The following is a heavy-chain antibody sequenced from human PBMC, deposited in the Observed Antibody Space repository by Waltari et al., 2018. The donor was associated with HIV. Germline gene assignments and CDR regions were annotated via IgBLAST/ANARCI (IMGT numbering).Heavy chain of an antibody. Sequence: QVQSVQPGAAVKKPGHSGKLSCRASADTFTAYYTHCVRPRPGQGLEWVGRINPNSGGTNYAQKFQGRVTMTRETSISTAYMDLDRLTSDDTAVYYCATTLLNDPKAGWFDPWGQGTLVTVSS. V-gene: IGHV1-2*06. J-gene: IGHJ5*02. CDR3: ATTLLNDPKAGWFDP. CDR2: INPNSGGT. CDR1: ADTFTAYY. D-gene: IGHD1-26*01.